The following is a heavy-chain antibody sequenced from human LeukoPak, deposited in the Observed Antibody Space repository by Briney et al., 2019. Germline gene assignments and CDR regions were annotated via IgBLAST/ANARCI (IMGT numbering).Heavy chain of an antibody. V-gene: IGHV1-2*02. Sequence: GASVKVSCKASGYTFTGYYMHWVRQAPGQGLEWMGWINPNSGGTNYAQKFQGRVTMTRDTSISTAYMELRSLRSDDTAVYYCARDVPSYGGNFDYWGQGTLVTVSS. J-gene: IGHJ4*02. CDR3: ARDVPSYGGNFDY. D-gene: IGHD4-23*01. CDR2: INPNSGGT. CDR1: GYTFTGYY.